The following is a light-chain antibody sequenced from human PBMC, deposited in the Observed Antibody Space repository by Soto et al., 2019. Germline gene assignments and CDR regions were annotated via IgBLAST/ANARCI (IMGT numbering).Light chain of an antibody. CDR1: RGVTTC. CDR3: QQRGSSPYT. CDR2: GAS. Sequence: EIVLTQSPGTLSLSPGERATLSCRASRGVTTCLAWCQQKAGRDPRLLIYGASTRATGIPDRFSGSGSGTDFTLIISRVQPEYVAYYYCQQRGSSPYTFGQGTKVDIK. V-gene: IGKV3-20*01. J-gene: IGKJ1*01.